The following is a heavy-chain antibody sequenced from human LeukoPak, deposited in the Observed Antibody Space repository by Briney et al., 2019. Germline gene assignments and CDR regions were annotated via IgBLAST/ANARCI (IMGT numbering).Heavy chain of an antibody. CDR1: GFTFSNAR. D-gene: IGHD6-13*01. Sequence: PGGSLRLSCAASGFTFSNARMSWVRQAPGKGLEWVGRIKSKTDGGTTDYAAPVKGRFTISRDDSKNTLYLQMNSLKTEDTAVYYCTTRASYSSSWFDAFDIWGQGTMVTVSS. J-gene: IGHJ3*02. CDR3: TTRASYSSSWFDAFDI. CDR2: IKSKTDGGTT. V-gene: IGHV3-15*01.